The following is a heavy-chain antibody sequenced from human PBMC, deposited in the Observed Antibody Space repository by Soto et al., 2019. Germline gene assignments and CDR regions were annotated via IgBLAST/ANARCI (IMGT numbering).Heavy chain of an antibody. Sequence: EVQLVGSGGGLVKPGGSLRLSCAASGFTFSSYSMNWVRQAPGKGLEWVSSFSSSSSYIYYADSVKGRFTISRDNAKNSLYLQMNSLRAEDTAVYYCARQQANDYGDYRNHWYFDLWGRGTLVTVSS. V-gene: IGHV3-21*01. CDR1: GFTFSSYS. CDR2: FSSSSSYI. J-gene: IGHJ2*01. D-gene: IGHD4-17*01. CDR3: ARQQANDYGDYRNHWYFDL.